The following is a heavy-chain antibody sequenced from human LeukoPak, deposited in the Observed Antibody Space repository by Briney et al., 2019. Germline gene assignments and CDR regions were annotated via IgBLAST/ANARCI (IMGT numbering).Heavy chain of an antibody. D-gene: IGHD1-26*01. CDR1: GFTFSSYG. J-gene: IGHJ4*02. Sequence: GGSLRLSRAASGFTFSSYGMHWVRQAPGKGLEWVAFIRYDGSNKYYADSVKGRFTISRDNSKNTLYLQMNSLRAEDTAVYYCAKDRSRATPDYFGYWGQGTLVTVSS. V-gene: IGHV3-30*02. CDR3: AKDRSRATPDYFGY. CDR2: IRYDGSNK.